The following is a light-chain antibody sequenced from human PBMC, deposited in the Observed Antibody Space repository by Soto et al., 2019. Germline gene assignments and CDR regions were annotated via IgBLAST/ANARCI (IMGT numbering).Light chain of an antibody. CDR3: QQYNSYSHT. CDR2: KAS. Sequence: DTQMTQSPSTLSASVGDRVTITCRASQSISSWLAWYQQKPGKAPKLLIYKASSLESGVPSRFSGSGSGTEFTLTISCLQPDDFATYYCQQYNSYSHTFGQGTKLEIK. CDR1: QSISSW. J-gene: IGKJ2*01. V-gene: IGKV1-5*03.